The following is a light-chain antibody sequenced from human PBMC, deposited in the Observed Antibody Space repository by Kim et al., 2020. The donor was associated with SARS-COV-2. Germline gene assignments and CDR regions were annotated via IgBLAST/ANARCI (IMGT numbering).Light chain of an antibody. Sequence: LTQPASVSGSPRQSITISCTGTSSDVGAYNYVSWYQQHPGKAPKLIIYDVSERPSGISNRFSGSKSGNTASLTISGLQAEDEADYYCTSYTSSDTWVFGGGTQLTVL. J-gene: IGLJ3*02. CDR3: TSYTSSDTWV. V-gene: IGLV2-14*03. CDR2: DVS. CDR1: SSDVGAYNY.